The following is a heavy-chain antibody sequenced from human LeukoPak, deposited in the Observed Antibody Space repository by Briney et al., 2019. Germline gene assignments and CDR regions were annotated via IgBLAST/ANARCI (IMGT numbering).Heavy chain of an antibody. Sequence: GASVKVSCKASGYTFTSYDINWVRQATGQGLEWMGWMNPNSGNTGFAQKFQGRVTITRNTSISTVYMELSSLRSEDTAVYYCARSCAPRSGWPLDAFDIWGQGTMVTVSS. J-gene: IGHJ3*02. D-gene: IGHD6-19*01. CDR1: GYTFTSYD. V-gene: IGHV1-8*03. CDR2: MNPNSGNT. CDR3: ARSCAPRSGWPLDAFDI.